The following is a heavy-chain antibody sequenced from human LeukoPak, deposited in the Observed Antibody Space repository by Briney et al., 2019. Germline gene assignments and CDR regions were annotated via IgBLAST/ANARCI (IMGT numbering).Heavy chain of an antibody. CDR1: GYTFTGYY. CDR3: ARPYSSWVGLLLDY. CDR2: INPNSGGT. J-gene: IGHJ4*02. D-gene: IGHD6-6*01. Sequence: ASVKVSCKASGYTFTGYYMRWVRQAPGQGLEWMGWINPNSGGTNYAQKFQGRVTMTRDTSISTAYMELSRLRSDDTAVYYCARPYSSWVGLLLDYWGQGTLVTVSS. V-gene: IGHV1-2*02.